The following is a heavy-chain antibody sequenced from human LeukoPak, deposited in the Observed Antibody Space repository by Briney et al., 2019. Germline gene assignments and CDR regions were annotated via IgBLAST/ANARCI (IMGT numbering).Heavy chain of an antibody. CDR1: GYTFTSYY. V-gene: IGHV1-46*01. D-gene: IGHD1-26*01. CDR2: VNPSAGSA. J-gene: IGHJ3*02. Sequence: ASVKVSCKASGYTFTSYYIHWVRQALGQGLEWMGIVNPSAGSATYAQKFQGRVTMTRDTSTTTVYMELSSLRSEDTAVYYCARDIGTDAFDIWGQGTMVTVSS. CDR3: ARDIGTDAFDI.